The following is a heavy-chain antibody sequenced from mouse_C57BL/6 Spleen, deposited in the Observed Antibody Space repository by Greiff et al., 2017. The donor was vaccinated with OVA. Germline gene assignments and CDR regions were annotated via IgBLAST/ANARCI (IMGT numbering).Heavy chain of an antibody. CDR2: FYPVSGSI. D-gene: IGHD2-4*01. CDR3: ARHDRGDYDGFAY. CDR1: GYTFTEYT. Sequence: QLQQSGAELVKPGASVKLSCEASGYTFTEYTIHWIKQRSGQGLEWVGWFYPVSGSIKYNEKFKDKATLTADKTSSTVYMELSGLTSEDSAVYFCARHDRGDYDGFAYWGQGTLVTVSA. V-gene: IGHV1-62-2*01. J-gene: IGHJ3*01.